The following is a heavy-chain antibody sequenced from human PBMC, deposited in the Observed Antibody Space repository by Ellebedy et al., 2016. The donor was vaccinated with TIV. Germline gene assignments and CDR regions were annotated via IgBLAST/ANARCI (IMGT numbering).Heavy chain of an antibody. V-gene: IGHV4-30-4*08. J-gene: IGHJ5*02. Sequence: SETLSLTXTVSGGSNSFSSYYWGWIRQPPGKGLEWIGYIHYTGSVYYNPSLKSRATLLVDTSKNQFSVRVTSVTAADTAIYYCARRDKRSHWIDPWGHGTLVTVSS. CDR1: GGSNSFSSYY. CDR3: ARRDKRSHWIDP. CDR2: IHYTGSV.